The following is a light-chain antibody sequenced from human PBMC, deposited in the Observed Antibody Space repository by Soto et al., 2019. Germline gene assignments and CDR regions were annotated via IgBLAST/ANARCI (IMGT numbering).Light chain of an antibody. Sequence: EVVLTQSPDTLSLPPGERATLSCRASQSISSYLAWYQQKPGQAPRLLIYDASSRATGIPARFSGSGSGTDFTLAISRLEPQDFAVYYCQQRSNWPTFGQGTRLEIK. J-gene: IGKJ5*01. CDR2: DAS. CDR3: QQRSNWPT. CDR1: QSISSY. V-gene: IGKV3-11*01.